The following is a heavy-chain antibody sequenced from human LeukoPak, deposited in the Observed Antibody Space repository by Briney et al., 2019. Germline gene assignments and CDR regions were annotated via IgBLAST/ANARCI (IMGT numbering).Heavy chain of an antibody. CDR3: ARHGAPYLMDV. CDR2: IYHSGGT. CDR1: GYSISSGYY. V-gene: IGHV4-38-2*01. J-gene: IGHJ6*04. D-gene: IGHD3-16*01. Sequence: SETLSLTCAVSGYSISSGYYWGWIRQPPGKGLEWIGSIYHSGGTYYNPSLKSRVTISVDTSKNQFSLKLSSVTAAGTAVYYCARHGAPYLMDVWGKGTTVTVSS.